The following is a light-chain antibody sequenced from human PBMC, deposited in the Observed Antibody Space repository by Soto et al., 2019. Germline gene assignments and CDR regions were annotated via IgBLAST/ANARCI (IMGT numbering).Light chain of an antibody. CDR3: QQCGSLPGT. J-gene: IGKJ1*01. Sequence: ETVLTQSPGTLSLSPGERATLSCRASQTVNGNYLCWYQQKPGQAPRLLIYGTSSRATGIPDRFSGSGSGTDFTLTISRLEPEDFAVYYCQQCGSLPGTFGQGTRVDIK. CDR1: QTVNGNY. CDR2: GTS. V-gene: IGKV3-20*01.